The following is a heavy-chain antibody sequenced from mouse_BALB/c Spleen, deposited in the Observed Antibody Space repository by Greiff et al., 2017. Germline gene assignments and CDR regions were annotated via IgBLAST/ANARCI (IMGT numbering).Heavy chain of an antibody. J-gene: IGHJ4*01. CDR2: ISYDGSN. Sequence: EVHLVESGPGLVKPSQSLSLTCSVTGYSITSGYYWNWIRQFPGNKLEWMGYISYDGSNNYNPSLKNRISITRDTSKNQFFLKLNSVTTEDTATYYCARDYRYDEGYAMDYWGQGTSVTVSS. CDR3: ARDYRYDEGYAMDY. CDR1: GYSITSGYY. V-gene: IGHV3-6*02. D-gene: IGHD2-14*01.